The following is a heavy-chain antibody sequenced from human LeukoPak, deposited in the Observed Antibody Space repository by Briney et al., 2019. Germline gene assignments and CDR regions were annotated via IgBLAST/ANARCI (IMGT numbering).Heavy chain of an antibody. CDR1: GFTFSHYA. CDR2: VSGSRGST. Sequence: VLSLRLSCADSGFTFSHYAMRWVRQDPAAALEGLSAVSGSRGSTYYPHPLMPQFTISRDSTKNTVHLHMNTLIAECTTLYRVAGTEWLGPWGAGTLVPVSS. V-gene: IGHV3-23*01. CDR3: AGTEWLGP. D-gene: IGHD2-8*02. J-gene: IGHJ5*02.